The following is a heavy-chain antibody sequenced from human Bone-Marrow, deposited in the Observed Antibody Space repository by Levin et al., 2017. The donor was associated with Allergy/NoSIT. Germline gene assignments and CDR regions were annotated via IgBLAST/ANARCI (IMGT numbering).Heavy chain of an antibody. Sequence: GGSLRLSCAASGFTFDDYAMHWVRQAPGKGLEWVSGISWNSGSIGYADSVKGRFTISRDNAKNSLYLQMNSLRAEDTALYYCATLVVVVAATPGYVPWGQGTTVTVSS. CDR1: GFTFDDYA. J-gene: IGHJ6*02. V-gene: IGHV3-9*01. D-gene: IGHD2-15*01. CDR2: ISWNSGSI. CDR3: ATLVVVVAATPGYVP.